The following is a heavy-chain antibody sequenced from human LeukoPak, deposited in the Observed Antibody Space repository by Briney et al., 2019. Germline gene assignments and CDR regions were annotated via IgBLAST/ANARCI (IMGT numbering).Heavy chain of an antibody. V-gene: IGHV1-2*02. D-gene: IGHD2-15*01. Sequence: ASVKVSCKASGYTFTGHYIHWVRQAPGQGLEWMGWINPNSGGTTYAQKFQGRVTMTRDTSISTAYMELSRLRSDDTAVYYCARGRALYCSGGSCYGFDPWGQGTLVTVSS. CDR2: INPNSGGT. CDR1: GYTFTGHY. J-gene: IGHJ5*02. CDR3: ARGRALYCSGGSCYGFDP.